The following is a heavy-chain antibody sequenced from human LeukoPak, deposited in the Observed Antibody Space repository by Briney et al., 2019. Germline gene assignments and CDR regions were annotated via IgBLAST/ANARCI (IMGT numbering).Heavy chain of an antibody. CDR1: GFTFSSYG. J-gene: IGHJ6*03. V-gene: IGHV3-30*02. CDR2: IRYDGSNK. CDR3: ARDYDYDILTGYRPYYYYYYMDV. Sequence: GGSLRLSCAASGFTFSSYGMHWVRQAPGKGLEWVAFIRYDGSNKYYADSVKGRFTISRDNSKNTLYLQMNSLRAEDTAVYYCARDYDYDILTGYRPYYYYYYMDVWGKGTTVTVSS. D-gene: IGHD3-9*01.